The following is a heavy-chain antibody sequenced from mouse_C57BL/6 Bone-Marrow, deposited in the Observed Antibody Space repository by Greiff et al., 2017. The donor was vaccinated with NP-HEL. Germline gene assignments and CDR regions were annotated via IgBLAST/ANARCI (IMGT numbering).Heavy chain of an antibody. Sequence: LEESGAELARPGASVKLSCKASGYTFTSYGISWVKQRTGQGLEWIGEIYPRSGNTYYNEKFKGKATLTADKSSSTAYMELRSLTSEDSAVYFCARFYYDYDLYAMDYWGQGTSVTVSS. CDR1: GYTFTSYG. D-gene: IGHD2-4*01. J-gene: IGHJ4*01. CDR2: IYPRSGNT. V-gene: IGHV1-81*01. CDR3: ARFYYDYDLYAMDY.